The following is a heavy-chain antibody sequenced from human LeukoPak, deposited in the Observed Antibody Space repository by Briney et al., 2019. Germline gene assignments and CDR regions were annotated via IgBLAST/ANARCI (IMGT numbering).Heavy chain of an antibody. CDR1: GFTFSSYN. CDR3: AKDSDPDY. Sequence: GGSLRLSCAASGFTFSSYNMNWVRQAPGKGPEWVSTINSRSAYIHYADSVKGRFTISRDNSKNTLYLQMNSLRAEDTAVYYCAKDSDPDYWGQGTLVTVSS. V-gene: IGHV3-23*01. CDR2: INSRSAYI. J-gene: IGHJ4*02.